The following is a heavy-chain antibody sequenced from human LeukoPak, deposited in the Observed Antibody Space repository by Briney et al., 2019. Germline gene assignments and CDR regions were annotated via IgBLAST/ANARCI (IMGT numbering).Heavy chain of an antibody. Sequence: GGSLRLFCAASGFTFSDYGMHWVRQAPGKGLEYVSAISSNGGSTYYANSVKGRFTISRDNIKNTLYLQMGSLRAEDMAVYYCARGGGYCSGGSCYQIYYLDYWGQGALVTVSS. V-gene: IGHV3-64*01. CDR1: GFTFSDYG. CDR3: ARGGGYCSGGSCYQIYYLDY. D-gene: IGHD2-15*01. CDR2: ISSNGGST. J-gene: IGHJ4*02.